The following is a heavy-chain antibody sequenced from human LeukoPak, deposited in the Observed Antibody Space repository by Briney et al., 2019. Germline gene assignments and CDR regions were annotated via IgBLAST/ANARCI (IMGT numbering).Heavy chain of an antibody. CDR3: ARYNWNDGYFDY. CDR1: GYTFTSYA. J-gene: IGHJ4*02. CDR2: INAGNGNT. D-gene: IGHD1-1*01. V-gene: IGHV1-3*03. Sequence: ASVKVSCKASGYTFTSYAMHWVRQAPGQRLEWMGRINAGNGNTKYSQEFQGRVTITRDTSASTAYMELSSLRSEDMAVYYCARYNWNDGYFDYWGQGTLVTVSS.